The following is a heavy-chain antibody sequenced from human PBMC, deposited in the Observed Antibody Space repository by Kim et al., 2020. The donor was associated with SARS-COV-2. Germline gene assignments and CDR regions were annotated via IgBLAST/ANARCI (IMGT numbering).Heavy chain of an antibody. J-gene: IGHJ6*02. CDR3: ARGRYCSSTSCYSGWYYYGMDV. V-gene: IGHV4-34*01. CDR2: INHSGST. Sequence: SETLSLTCAVYGGSFSGYYWSWIRQPPGKGLEWIGEINHSGSTNYNPSLKSRVTISVDTSKNQFSLKLSSVTAADTAVYYCARGRYCSSTSCYSGWYYYGMDVWGQGTTVTVSS. D-gene: IGHD2-2*02. CDR1: GGSFSGYY.